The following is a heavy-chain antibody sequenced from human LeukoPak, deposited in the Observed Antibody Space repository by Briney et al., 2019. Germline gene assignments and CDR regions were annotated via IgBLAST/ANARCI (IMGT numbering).Heavy chain of an antibody. Sequence: GGSLRLSCAASGFTFSSYAMSWVRQAPGKGLEWVSAISGSGGSTYYADSVKGRFTISRDNSKNTLYLQMNSLRAEDTAVYFCAEDWSRNRLVGTSYDYWGQGTQVTVSS. V-gene: IGHV3-23*01. D-gene: IGHD5-12*01. CDR1: GFTFSSYA. CDR2: ISGSGGST. CDR3: AEDWSRNRLVGTSYDY. J-gene: IGHJ4*02.